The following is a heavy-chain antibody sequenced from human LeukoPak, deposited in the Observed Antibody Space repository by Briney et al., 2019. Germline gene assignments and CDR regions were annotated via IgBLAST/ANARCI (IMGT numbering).Heavy chain of an antibody. CDR3: ARDGRYSSGWYRPTTHNWFDP. V-gene: IGHV1-2*02. CDR1: GYTFTGYY. D-gene: IGHD6-19*01. Sequence: GASVKVSCKASGYTFTGYYMHWVRQAPGQGLEWMGWINPNSGGTNYAQKFQGRVTMTRDTSISTAYMELSRLRSDDTAVYYCARDGRYSSGWYRPTTHNWFDPWGQGTLVTVSS. J-gene: IGHJ5*02. CDR2: INPNSGGT.